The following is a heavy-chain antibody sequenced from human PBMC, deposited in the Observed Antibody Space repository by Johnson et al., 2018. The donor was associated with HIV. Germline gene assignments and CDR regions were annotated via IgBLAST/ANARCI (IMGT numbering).Heavy chain of an antibody. CDR2: IRYDGSNK. Sequence: QVQLVESGGGVVQPGGSLRLSCAASGFTFSSYGMHWVRQAPGKGLEWVVFIRYDGSNKYYADSVKGRFTISRDNSKNTLYLQMNSLRAEDTAVYYCAKDQRGDIIPTTYDAFDIWGQGTMVTVSS. J-gene: IGHJ3*02. CDR1: GFTFSSYG. D-gene: IGHD5-12*01. V-gene: IGHV3-30*02. CDR3: AKDQRGDIIPTTYDAFDI.